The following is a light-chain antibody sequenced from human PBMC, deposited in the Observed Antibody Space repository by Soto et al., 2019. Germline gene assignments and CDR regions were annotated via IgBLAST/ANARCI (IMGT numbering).Light chain of an antibody. Sequence: DIQMTQSPSSLSASVGDRVTITCQASQAISNRLNWYQQKPGKAPKLLINDASNLEAGVPSRFSGSGSGTDFTFTISSLQPEDIATYYCQQYVNLVTFGGGTKLEIK. CDR3: QQYVNLVT. CDR2: DAS. J-gene: IGKJ4*01. V-gene: IGKV1-33*01. CDR1: QAISNR.